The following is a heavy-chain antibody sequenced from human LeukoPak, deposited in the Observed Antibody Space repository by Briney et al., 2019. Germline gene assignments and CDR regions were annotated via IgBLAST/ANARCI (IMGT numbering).Heavy chain of an antibody. V-gene: IGHV4-4*07. D-gene: IGHD2-2*01. J-gene: IGHJ5*02. Sequence: SETVSLTCNVSGDSISSYYRSWIRQPAGKGLEWIGRIYASESTNYNPSLTSRVTMSLVTSKNQFSLNLSSVTAADTAVYYCARKALPGNWFDPWGQGTLVTVSS. CDR3: ARKALPGNWFDP. CDR1: GDSISSYY. CDR2: IYASEST.